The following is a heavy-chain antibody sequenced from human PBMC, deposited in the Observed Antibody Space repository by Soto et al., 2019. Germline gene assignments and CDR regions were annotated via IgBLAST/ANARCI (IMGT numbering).Heavy chain of an antibody. CDR3: ARLPAAARFDY. J-gene: IGHJ4*02. D-gene: IGHD6-13*01. CDR2: INHSGST. V-gene: IGHV4-34*01. Sequence: SETLSLTCAVYGGSFSGYYWSWIRQPPGKGLEWIGEINHSGSTNYNPSLKSRVTISVDTSKNQFSLKLSSVTAADTAVYYCARLPAAARFDYWGQGTLVTVSS. CDR1: GGSFSGYY.